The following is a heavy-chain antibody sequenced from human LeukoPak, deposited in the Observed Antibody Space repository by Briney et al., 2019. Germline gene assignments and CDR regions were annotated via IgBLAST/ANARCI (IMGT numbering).Heavy chain of an antibody. CDR3: XXXXXXXXXGYYSFDY. D-gene: IGHD3-22*01. J-gene: IGHJ4*02. Sequence: SETLSLTCTVSGGTIRGYYWSWIRQPPGKSLEWIGYIYYSGGTNYNPSLNSRVTISVDTSRNQVSLKLSSVTAADTAVDYCXXXXXXXXXGYYSFDYWGQGTLVTVSS. V-gene: IGHV4-59*01. CDR2: IYYSGGT. CDR1: GGTIRGYY.